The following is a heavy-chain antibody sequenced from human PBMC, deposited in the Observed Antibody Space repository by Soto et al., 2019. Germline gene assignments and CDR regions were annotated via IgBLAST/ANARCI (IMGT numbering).Heavy chain of an antibody. Sequence: EVQLVESGGGLVQPGGSLRLSCAASGFTVSSNYMSWVRQAPGKGLEWVSVIYSDGSTYYADSVKGRFTISRDNSKNTLYLQMNSLRAEDTAVYYCARDRRGYSGYDRGFDYWGQGTLVTVSS. CDR1: GFTVSSNY. CDR2: IYSDGST. CDR3: ARDRRGYSGYDRGFDY. D-gene: IGHD5-12*01. J-gene: IGHJ4*02. V-gene: IGHV3-66*01.